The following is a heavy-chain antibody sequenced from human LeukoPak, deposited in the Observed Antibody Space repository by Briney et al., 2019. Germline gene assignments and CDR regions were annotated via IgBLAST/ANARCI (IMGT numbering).Heavy chain of an antibody. CDR2: IYYSGST. J-gene: IGHJ4*02. CDR1: GGSISSYY. D-gene: IGHD3-10*01. CDR3: ARVPADYYGPIDY. V-gene: IGHV4-59*01. Sequence: KSSETLSLTCTVSGGSISSYYWSWIRQPPGKGLEWIGYIYYSGSTNYNPSLKSRVTISVDTSKNQFFLKLSSVTAADTAVYYCARVPADYYGPIDYWGQGTLVTVSS.